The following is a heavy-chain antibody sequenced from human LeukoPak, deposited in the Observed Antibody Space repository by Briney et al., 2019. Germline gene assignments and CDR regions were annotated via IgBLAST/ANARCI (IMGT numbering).Heavy chain of an antibody. V-gene: IGHV3-23*01. J-gene: IGHJ4*02. D-gene: IGHD3-9*01. CDR1: GFTFNSYG. Sequence: GGSLRLSCAASGFTFNSYGMSWVRQAPGKGLEWVSAITGGGDTTYYAGSVKGRFTISRDNSKNTLYLQMNNLRAEDTAIYYCAKAANYDILTGYYLDYWGQGTLVTVSS. CDR2: ITGGGDTT. CDR3: AKAANYDILTGYYLDY.